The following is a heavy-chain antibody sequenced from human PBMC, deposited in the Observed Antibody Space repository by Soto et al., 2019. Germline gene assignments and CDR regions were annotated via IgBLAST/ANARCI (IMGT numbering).Heavy chain of an antibody. V-gene: IGHV4-39*01. CDR3: ARLEQQAGRWFDP. D-gene: IGHD6-13*01. CDR2: IYYSGST. J-gene: IGHJ5*02. Sequence: PSETLSLTCTVSGGSISSSSYYWGWIRQPPGKGLEWIGSIYYSGSTYYNPSLKSRVTISVDTSKNQISLKLSSVTAADTAVYYCARLEQQAGRWFDPWGQGTLVTVSS. CDR1: GGSISSSSYY.